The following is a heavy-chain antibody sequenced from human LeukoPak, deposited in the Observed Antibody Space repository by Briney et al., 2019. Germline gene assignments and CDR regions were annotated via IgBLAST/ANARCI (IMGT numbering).Heavy chain of an antibody. J-gene: IGHJ5*02. D-gene: IGHD2-15*01. CDR3: AITDGGIDP. Sequence: PSETLSLTCTVSGGSISSGHYYWRWIRQPPGKGLEWIGYIYYSGSTYYKPSLKSRVTISVDTSRNQFSLKLSSVTAADTAVYYCAITDGGIDPWGQGTLVTVSS. CDR2: IYYSGST. CDR1: GGSISSGHYY. V-gene: IGHV4-30-4*08.